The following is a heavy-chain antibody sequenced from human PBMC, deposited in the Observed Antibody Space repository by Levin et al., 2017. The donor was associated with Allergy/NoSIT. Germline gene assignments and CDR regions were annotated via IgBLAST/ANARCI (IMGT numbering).Heavy chain of an antibody. CDR3: AGSPYRSRTFDY. D-gene: IGHD1-26*01. J-gene: IGHJ4*02. CDR1: GFIFSDFW. V-gene: IGHV3-7*01. CDR2: MKFDGREQ. Sequence: PGGSLRLSCAASGFIFSDFWMSWVRQAPGKGLEWVAKMKFDGREQYYVDSVKGRFTISRDNAKNSLYLQLGSLRVEDTAVYYCAGSPYRSRTFDYWGQGTLVTVAS.